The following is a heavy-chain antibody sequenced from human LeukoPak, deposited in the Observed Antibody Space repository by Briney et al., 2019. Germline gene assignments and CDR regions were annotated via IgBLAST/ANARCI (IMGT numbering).Heavy chain of an antibody. V-gene: IGHV1-69-2*01. D-gene: IGHD2-2*02. CDR1: GYTFTDYY. CDR3: ARGPPLGYCSSTSCNNTSHY. CDR2: VDPEDGET. J-gene: IGHJ4*02. Sequence: GASVKVSCKASGYTFTDYYIHWVQQAPGTGLEWMGRVDPEDGETIYAENFQGRVTMTADTSTDTAYMELSSLRSEDTAVYYCARGPPLGYCSSTSCNNTSHYWGQGTLVTVSS.